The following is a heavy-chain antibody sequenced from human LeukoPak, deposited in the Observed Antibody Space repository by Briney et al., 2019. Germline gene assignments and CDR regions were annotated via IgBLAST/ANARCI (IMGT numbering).Heavy chain of an antibody. J-gene: IGHJ4*02. CDR3: AKGPGPRGLGY. V-gene: IGHV3-23*01. D-gene: IGHD3-10*01. CDR1: GFTFSSYA. CDR2: ISGSGGST. Sequence: GGSLRLSCAASGFTFSSYAMSWVRQAPGKGLEWVSAISGSGGSTYYADSVKGWFTISRDNSKNTLYLQMNSLRAEDTAVYYCAKGPGPRGLGYWGQGTLVTVSS.